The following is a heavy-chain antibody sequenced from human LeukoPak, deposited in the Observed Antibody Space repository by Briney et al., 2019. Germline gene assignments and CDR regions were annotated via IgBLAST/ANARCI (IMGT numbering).Heavy chain of an antibody. CDR1: GYTFTIYY. CDR3: TREKCQLLNY. J-gene: IGHJ4*02. CDR2: INPSGGST. V-gene: IGHV1-46*01. D-gene: IGHD2-2*01. Sequence: ASVTVSFTASGYTFTIYYMHWVRQAPGQGREWMGIINPSGGSTSYVQKFQGRVTITRDMSTSTVYMELSSLRSEDTAVYCCTREKCQLLNYWGQGTLVTVSS.